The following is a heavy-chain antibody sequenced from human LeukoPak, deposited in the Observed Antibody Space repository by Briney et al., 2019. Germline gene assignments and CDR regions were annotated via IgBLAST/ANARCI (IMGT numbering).Heavy chain of an antibody. CDR2: ILTSGAT. CDR3: AKDWHDY. Sequence: GGSLRLSCAASGFTFSSYAMSWVRQAPGKGLEWVATILTSGATYYADSVKGRFTISRDNSKNTLYLQMNGLRVEETAIYFCAKDWHDYWGLGTLVTVSS. CDR1: GFTFSSYA. V-gene: IGHV3-23*01. J-gene: IGHJ4*02.